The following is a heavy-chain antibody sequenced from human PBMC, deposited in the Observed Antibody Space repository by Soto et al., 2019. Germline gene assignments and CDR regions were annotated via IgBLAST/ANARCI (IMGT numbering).Heavy chain of an antibody. V-gene: IGHV3-23*01. D-gene: IGHD1-7*01. CDR3: AKSGLDLPCFDY. CDR1: GFTFSSYA. Sequence: GGSLRLSCAASGFTFSSYAMSWVRQAPGKGLEWVSAISGSGGSTYYADSVKGRFTISRDNYKNTLHLQMNSLRGEDNAVYYCAKSGLDLPCFDYWGQGTLVTVSS. J-gene: IGHJ4*02. CDR2: ISGSGGST.